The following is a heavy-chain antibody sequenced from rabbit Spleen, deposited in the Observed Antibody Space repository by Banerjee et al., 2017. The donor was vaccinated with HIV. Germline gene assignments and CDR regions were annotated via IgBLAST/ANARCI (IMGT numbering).Heavy chain of an antibody. CDR3: ARHREGPSGYAFNL. V-gene: IGHV1S45*01. J-gene: IGHJ4*01. CDR2: INTDSGST. Sequence: QEQLEESGGDLVKPEGSLTLTCKASGLDFSSSYWICWVRQAPGKGLEWIGCINTDSGSTDYASWAKGRFTISKTSSTTVTLQMTSLTAADTATYFCARHREGPSGYAFNLWGQGTLVTVS. D-gene: IGHD1-1*01. CDR1: GLDFSSSYW.